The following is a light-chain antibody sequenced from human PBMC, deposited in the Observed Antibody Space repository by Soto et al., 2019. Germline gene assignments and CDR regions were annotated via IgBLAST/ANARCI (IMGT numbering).Light chain of an antibody. CDR2: EVS. J-gene: IGLJ2*01. CDR1: SSDVGAYKY. Sequence: QSALTQPPAASGSPGQSVTISCTGTSSDVGAYKYVSWYQQYPGKAPKLMIYEVSKRPSGVPDRFSGSKSGNTASLTVSGLQAEDEADYYCTSYVGSNIWAFGGGTKLPS. V-gene: IGLV2-8*01. CDR3: TSYVGSNIWA.